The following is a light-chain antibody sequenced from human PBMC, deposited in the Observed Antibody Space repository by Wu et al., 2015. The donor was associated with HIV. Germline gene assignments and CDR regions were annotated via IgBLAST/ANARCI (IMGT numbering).Light chain of an antibody. CDR1: HIVSSSL. CDR3: QQYGNSIRFT. Sequence: EIVLTQSPDTLSLSSGERATLSCRTSHIVSSSLLAWYLTKTWPGSQAPHLWYIQQGHWPFPDRFSGGASETDFTLTINKLEPEDSAVYYCQQYGNSIRFTFGQGTKLEI. J-gene: IGKJ2*01. V-gene: IGKV3-20*01. CDR2: YI.